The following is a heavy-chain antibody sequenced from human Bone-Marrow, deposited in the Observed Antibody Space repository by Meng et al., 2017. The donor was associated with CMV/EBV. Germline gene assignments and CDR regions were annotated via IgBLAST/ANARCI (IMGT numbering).Heavy chain of an antibody. CDR3: ARDRRGIFHDAFDI. CDR2: TSGNSGYT. D-gene: IGHD3-3*02. Sequence: GGSLRLSCVASGFTFSSYSMNWVRQAPGQGLEWVSSTSGNSGYTYYADSVKGRFTISRDNAKNSLFLQMNSLRAEDTAVYYCARDRRGIFHDAFDIWGQGTMVTFSS. J-gene: IGHJ3*02. V-gene: IGHV3-21*01. CDR1: GFTFSSYS.